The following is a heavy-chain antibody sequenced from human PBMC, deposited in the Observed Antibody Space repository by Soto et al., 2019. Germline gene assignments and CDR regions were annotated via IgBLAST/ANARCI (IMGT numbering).Heavy chain of an antibody. CDR1: GYTFTSYG. CDR3: ARDLTPYSSSWDHPNWFDP. Sequence: ASVKVSCKASGYTFTSYGISWVRQAPGQGLEWMGWISAYNGNTNYAQKLQGRVTMTTDTSTSTAYMELRSLRSDDTAVYYCARDLTPYSSSWDHPNWFDPWGQRTLVTVSS. J-gene: IGHJ5*02. V-gene: IGHV1-18*01. CDR2: ISAYNGNT. D-gene: IGHD6-13*01.